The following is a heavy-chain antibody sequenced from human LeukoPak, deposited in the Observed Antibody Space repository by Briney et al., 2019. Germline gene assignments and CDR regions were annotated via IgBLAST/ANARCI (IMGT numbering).Heavy chain of an antibody. CDR3: ARSLDF. CDR2: IKQDGCEK. J-gene: IGHJ4*02. CDR1: GFTLSNYW. Sequence: GGSLRLSCEVSGFTLSNYWMDWVRQAPGKGLEWVANIKQDGCEKYCVDSVKGRFTISRDNAKNSVYLQMNSLRVEDTAVYYCARSLDFWGQGTLVTVSS. V-gene: IGHV3-7*01.